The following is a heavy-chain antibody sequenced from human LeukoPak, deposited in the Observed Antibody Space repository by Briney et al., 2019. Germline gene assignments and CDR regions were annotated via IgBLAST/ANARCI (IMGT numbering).Heavy chain of an antibody. D-gene: IGHD3-3*01. CDR1: GFTFSSYW. J-gene: IGHJ4*02. Sequence: PGGSLRLSCAASGFTFSSYWMSWVRQAPGKGLEWVANIKQDGSEKYYVDSVKGRFTISRDNAKNSLYLQMNSLRAEDTAVYYCAREAYYDFWSGYSDQPGFSDYWGQGTLVTVSS. CDR3: AREAYYDFWSGYSDQPGFSDY. V-gene: IGHV3-7*01. CDR2: IKQDGSEK.